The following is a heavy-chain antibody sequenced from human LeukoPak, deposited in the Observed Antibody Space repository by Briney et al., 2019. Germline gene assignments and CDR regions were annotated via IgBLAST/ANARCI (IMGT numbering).Heavy chain of an antibody. CDR3: ARQVIVVVPPNAFDI. D-gene: IGHD3-22*01. Sequence: SETLSRTCTVSGGSISSSSYYWGWIRQPPGKGLEWIGSIYYSGSTYYNPSLKSRVTISVDTSKNQFSLKLSSVTAADTAVYYCARQVIVVVPPNAFDIWGQGTMVTVSS. CDR2: IYYSGST. V-gene: IGHV4-39*01. J-gene: IGHJ3*02. CDR1: GGSISSSSYY.